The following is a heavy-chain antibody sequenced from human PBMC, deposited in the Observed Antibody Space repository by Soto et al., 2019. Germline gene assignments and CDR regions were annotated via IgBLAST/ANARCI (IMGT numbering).Heavy chain of an antibody. Sequence: RLSCEVSGFILSDHYINWIRQAPWKGLEWIGYSSNSGSSTRYADYVKGRFAISXXXXKXXXYVQXXXLRGDDTATYYCVKSGDNYNLLDYWGQGT. CDR3: VKSGDNYNLLDY. CDR2: SSNSGSST. V-gene: IGHV3-11*06. D-gene: IGHD1-1*01. J-gene: IGHJ4*02. CDR1: GFILSDHY.